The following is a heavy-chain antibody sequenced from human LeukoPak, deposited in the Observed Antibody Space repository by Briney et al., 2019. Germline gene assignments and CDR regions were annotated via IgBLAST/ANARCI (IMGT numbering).Heavy chain of an antibody. CDR3: ARDEVEWEPVD. V-gene: IGHV3-21*01. CDR2: ISSSSSYI. CDR1: GFTFSSYA. Sequence: GGSLRLSCAASGFTFSSYAMTWVRQAPGKGLEWVSSISSSSSYIYYADSVKGRFTISRDNAKDSLYLQMNSLRAEDTAVYYCARDEVEWEPVDWGQGTLVSVSS. D-gene: IGHD1-14*01. J-gene: IGHJ4*02.